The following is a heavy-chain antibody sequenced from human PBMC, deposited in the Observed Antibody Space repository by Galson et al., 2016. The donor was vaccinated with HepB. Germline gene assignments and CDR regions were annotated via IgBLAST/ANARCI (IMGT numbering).Heavy chain of an antibody. CDR3: ARVTARCSFDI. D-gene: IGHD2-15*01. Sequence: ETLSLTCTVFGGSISSGDYYWAWVRQPPGKGPQWIASIYSGGSTHYNPSLKSRATISRYMSKNQFSLQLSSVTAADTAVFYCARVTARCSFDIWGQGTMVTVSS. CDR1: GGSISSGDYY. J-gene: IGHJ3*02. V-gene: IGHV4-39*01. CDR2: IYSGGST.